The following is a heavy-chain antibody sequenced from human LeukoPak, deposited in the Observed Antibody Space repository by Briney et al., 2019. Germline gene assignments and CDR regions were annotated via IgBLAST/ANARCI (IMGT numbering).Heavy chain of an antibody. CDR2: INHSGST. V-gene: IGHV4-34*01. CDR3: ARGPLTYYYGSGRFYYFDY. D-gene: IGHD3-10*01. Sequence: SETLSLTCAVYGGSFSGYYWSWIRQPPGKGLEWIGEINHSGSTNYNPSLKSRVTISVDTSKNQFSLKLSSVTAADTAVYYCARGPLTYYYGSGRFYYFDYWGQGTLVTVSS. CDR1: GGSFSGYY. J-gene: IGHJ4*02.